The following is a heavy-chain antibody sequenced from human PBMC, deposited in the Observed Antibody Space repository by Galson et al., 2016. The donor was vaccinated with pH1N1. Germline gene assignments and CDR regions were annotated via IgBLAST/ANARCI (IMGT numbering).Heavy chain of an antibody. Sequence: SLRLSCAGSGYRFEEYALHWVRQSPEKGLEWVAGIYGGSARIDYADSEKGRFTISRDDAKKSLFLQMNNLRSEDTALYYCAKDKAGDLDSWGQGTLVTVSS. CDR3: AKDKAGDLDS. CDR1: GYRFEEYA. CDR2: IYGGSARI. J-gene: IGHJ4*02. V-gene: IGHV3-9*01. D-gene: IGHD3-10*01.